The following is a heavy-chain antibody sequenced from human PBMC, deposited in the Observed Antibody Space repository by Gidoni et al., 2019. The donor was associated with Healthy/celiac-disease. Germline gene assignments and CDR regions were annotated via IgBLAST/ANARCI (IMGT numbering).Heavy chain of an antibody. D-gene: IGHD6-13*01. J-gene: IGHJ6*02. CDR2: INSDGSST. CDR1: GFTFSSYW. V-gene: IGHV3-74*01. Sequence: EVQLVESGGGLVQPGGLLRPACAASGFTFSSYWMHLVRQAPGKGLVWVSRINSDGSSTSYADSVKGRFTISRDNAKNTLYLQMNSLRAEDTAVYYCARSSSWGMDVGGQGTTVTVSS. CDR3: ARSSSWGMDV.